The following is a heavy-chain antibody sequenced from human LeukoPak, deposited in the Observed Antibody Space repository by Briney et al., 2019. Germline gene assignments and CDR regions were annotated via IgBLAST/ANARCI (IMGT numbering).Heavy chain of an antibody. V-gene: IGHV3-53*05. D-gene: IGHD6-19*01. Sequence: QSGGSLRLSCAASGFTVSSNYMSWVRQAPGKGLEWVSVIYSGGSTYYADSVKGRFTISRDNSKNTLYLQMNSLRAEDTAVYYRARKGYSSGWYYYYYYMDVWGKGTTVTVSS. J-gene: IGHJ6*03. CDR1: GFTVSSNY. CDR3: ARKGYSSGWYYYYYYMDV. CDR2: IYSGGST.